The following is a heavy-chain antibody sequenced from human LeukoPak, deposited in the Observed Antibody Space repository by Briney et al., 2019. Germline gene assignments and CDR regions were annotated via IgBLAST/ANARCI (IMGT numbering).Heavy chain of an antibody. J-gene: IGHJ4*02. D-gene: IGHD3-10*01. V-gene: IGHV4-59*01. CDR2: TYYSGST. Sequence: SETLSLTCTVSGGSISSYYWSWIRQPPGKGLEWIGYTYYSGSTNYNPSLKSRVTISVDTSKNQFSLKLSSVTAADTAVYYCARRPRRADNGSGSYYFDYWGQGTLVTVSS. CDR1: GGSISSYY. CDR3: ARRPRRADNGSGSYYFDY.